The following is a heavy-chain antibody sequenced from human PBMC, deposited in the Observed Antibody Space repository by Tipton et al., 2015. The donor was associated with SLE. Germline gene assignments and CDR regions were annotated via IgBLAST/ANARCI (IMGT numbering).Heavy chain of an antibody. V-gene: IGHV4-59*11. CDR3: ARDNDYYDSSGPSGLYFDY. Sequence: TLSLTCTVSGGSISSHYWSWIRQPPGKGLEWIGYMYYSGSINYSPSLKSRVTISVDTSKNQFSLKLSSVTAADTAVYYCARDNDYYDSSGPSGLYFDYWGQGTLVTVSS. CDR1: GGSISSHY. J-gene: IGHJ4*02. D-gene: IGHD3-22*01. CDR2: MYYSGSI.